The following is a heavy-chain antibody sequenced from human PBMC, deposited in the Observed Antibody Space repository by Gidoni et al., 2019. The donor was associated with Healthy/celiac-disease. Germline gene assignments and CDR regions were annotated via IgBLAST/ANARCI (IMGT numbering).Heavy chain of an antibody. V-gene: IGHV3-23*01. Sequence: EVQLLESGGGLVQPGGSLRPSFAAPGLPFSSLALSWVPRPPGKGLEWVSAISGSGGSTYYADSVKGRFTISRDNSKNTLYLQMNSLRAEDTAVYYCASSSLGYCSGGSCYERYYYYYYYMDVWGKGTTVTVSS. CDR2: ISGSGGST. CDR1: GLPFSSLA. D-gene: IGHD2-15*01. CDR3: ASSSLGYCSGGSCYERYYYYYYYMDV. J-gene: IGHJ6*03.